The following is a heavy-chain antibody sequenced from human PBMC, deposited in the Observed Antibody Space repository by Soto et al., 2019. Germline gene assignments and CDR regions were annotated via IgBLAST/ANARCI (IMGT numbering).Heavy chain of an antibody. CDR3: ARQTAHVAFDI. CDR1: GGSISSYY. CDR2: IYYSGST. Sequence: SETLSLTCTVSGGSISSYYWSWIRQPPGKGLEWIGYIYYSGSTNYNPSLKSRVTISVDTSKNQFSLKLSSVTAADTAVYYCARQTAHVAFDIWGQGTMVTVS. V-gene: IGHV4-59*08. J-gene: IGHJ3*02.